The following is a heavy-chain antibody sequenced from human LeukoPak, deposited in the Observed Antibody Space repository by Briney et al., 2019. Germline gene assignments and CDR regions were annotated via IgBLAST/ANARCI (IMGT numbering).Heavy chain of an antibody. D-gene: IGHD4-17*01. CDR1: GFTFSSYG. CDR3: ARGRTVTTIFLSFDYGMDV. J-gene: IGHJ6*02. V-gene: IGHV3-33*01. CDR2: IWYDGSNK. Sequence: GRSLRLSCAASGFTFSSYGMHWVRQAPGKGLEWVAVIWYDGSNKYYADSVKGRFTISRDNSTNTLYLQMNSLGAEDTAVYYCARGRTVTTIFLSFDYGMDVWGQGTTVTVSS.